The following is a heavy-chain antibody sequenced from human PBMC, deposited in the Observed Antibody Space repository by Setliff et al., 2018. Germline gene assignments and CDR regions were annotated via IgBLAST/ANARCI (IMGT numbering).Heavy chain of an antibody. V-gene: IGHV3-7*01. CDR1: GFTFSSYW. CDR3: ARGGFSYGY. J-gene: IGHJ4*02. Sequence: PGGSLRLSCAVSGFTFSSYWMSWVRQAPGQGLEWVANIKQDGSEKYYVDSVKGRFTISRDNAKKSLYLQMNSVRVDDTSVYYCARGGFSYGYWGQGTLVTGSA. CDR2: IKQDGSEK. D-gene: IGHD5-18*01.